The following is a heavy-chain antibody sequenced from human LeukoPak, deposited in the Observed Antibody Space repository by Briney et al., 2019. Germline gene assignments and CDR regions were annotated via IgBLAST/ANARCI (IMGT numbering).Heavy chain of an antibody. CDR3: AKIGRKYDFWTGFYEEEVDYMDV. V-gene: IGHV3-23*01. Sequence: PGGSLRLSCAASGFTFSTYSMNWVRQAPGKGLEWVSGVSGSGSSAKHADSVKGRFTISRDNSKDTLSLQMNSLRVEDTAVYYCAKIGRKYDFWTGFYEEEVDYMDVWGKGTTVTVSS. D-gene: IGHD3-3*01. CDR1: GFTFSTYS. J-gene: IGHJ6*03. CDR2: VSGSGSSA.